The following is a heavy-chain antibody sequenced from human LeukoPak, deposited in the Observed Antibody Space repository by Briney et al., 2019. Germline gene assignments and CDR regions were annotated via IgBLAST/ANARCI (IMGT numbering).Heavy chain of an antibody. CDR2: ISGSGGST. V-gene: IGHV3-23*01. CDR1: GFTFSSYA. D-gene: IGHD2-15*01. J-gene: IGHJ3*02. CDR3: AKASPSYCSGGSCYPGRAFDI. Sequence: GGSLRLSCAASGFTFSSYAMSWVRQAPGKGLEWVSAISGSGGSTCYADSVKGRFTISRDNSKNTLYLQMNSLRAEDTAVYYCAKASPSYCSGGSCYPGRAFDIWGQGTMVTVSS.